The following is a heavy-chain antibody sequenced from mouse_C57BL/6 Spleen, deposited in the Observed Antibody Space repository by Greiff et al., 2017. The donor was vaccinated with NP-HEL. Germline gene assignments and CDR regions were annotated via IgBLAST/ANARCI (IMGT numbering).Heavy chain of an antibody. Sequence: EAKLVESGGGLVQPGGSMKLSCVASGFTFSNYWMNWVRQSPEKGLEWVAQIRLKSDNYATHYAESVKGRFTISRDDSKSSVYLQMNHLRAEDTGIYYCTGDGYYFDYWGQGTTLTVSS. J-gene: IGHJ2*01. V-gene: IGHV6-3*01. CDR1: GFTFSNYW. D-gene: IGHD2-3*01. CDR3: TGDGYYFDY. CDR2: IRLKSDNYAT.